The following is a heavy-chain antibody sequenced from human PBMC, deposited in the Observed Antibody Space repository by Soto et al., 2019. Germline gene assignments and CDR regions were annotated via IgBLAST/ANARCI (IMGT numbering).Heavy chain of an antibody. D-gene: IGHD6-6*01. Sequence: ASVKVSCKASGYTFTSYGISWVRQAPGQGLEWMGWISAYNGNTNYAQKLQGRVTMTTDTSTSTAYMELRSLRSDDTAVYYCAREGLEGGLSSSPSDYYYYGMDVWGQGTTVTVSS. CDR2: ISAYNGNT. V-gene: IGHV1-18*01. J-gene: IGHJ6*02. CDR3: AREGLEGGLSSSPSDYYYYGMDV. CDR1: GYTFTSYG.